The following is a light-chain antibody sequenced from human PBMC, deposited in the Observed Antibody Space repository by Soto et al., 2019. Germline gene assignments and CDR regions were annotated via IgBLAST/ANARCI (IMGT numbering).Light chain of an antibody. J-gene: IGLJ1*01. V-gene: IGLV2-14*03. CDR2: DAS. Sequence: QSALTKPASVSGSPGQSITISCTGTSSDVGGYNYVSWYQQLPGKAPKLMIYDASDRPSGVSNRFSASKSGNTASLTISGLQAEHEDDYYCSSYTSSSTLYVFGTGTKVTVL. CDR3: SSYTSSSTLYV. CDR1: SSDVGGYNY.